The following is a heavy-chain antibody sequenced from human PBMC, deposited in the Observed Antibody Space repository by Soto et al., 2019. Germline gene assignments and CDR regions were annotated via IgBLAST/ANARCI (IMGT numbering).Heavy chain of an antibody. D-gene: IGHD6-19*01. J-gene: IGHJ4*02. CDR1: GFTFSGYA. V-gene: IGHV3-30-3*01. CDR3: ARQAWSGWNPRTYYFDY. Sequence: QVQLVESGGGVVQPGRSLRLSCAASGFTFSGYAMHWVRQAPGKGLEWVAVISYDGSNKYYADSVKGRFTISRDNSKNTLYLQMNSLRAEDTAVYYCARQAWSGWNPRTYYFDYWGQGTLVTVSS. CDR2: ISYDGSNK.